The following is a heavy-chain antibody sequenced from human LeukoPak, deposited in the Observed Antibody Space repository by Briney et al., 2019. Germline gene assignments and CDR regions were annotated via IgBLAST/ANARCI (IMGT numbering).Heavy chain of an antibody. CDR3: AREGLGYSSGWPFDY. Sequence: GGSLRLSCAASGFTFSSYSMNWVRQAPGKGLEWVSSISSSSSYIYYADSVKGRFTISRDNAKNSLYLQMNSLRAEDTAVYYCAREGLGYSSGWPFDYWGQGTLVTVSS. J-gene: IGHJ4*02. CDR2: ISSSSSYI. V-gene: IGHV3-21*01. D-gene: IGHD6-19*01. CDR1: GFTFSSYS.